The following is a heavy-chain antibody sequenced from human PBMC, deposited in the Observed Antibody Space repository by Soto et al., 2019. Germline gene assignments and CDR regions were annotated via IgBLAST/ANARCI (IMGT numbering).Heavy chain of an antibody. Sequence: QVQLVQSGAEVKKPGASVKVSCKASGYTFSNYGIHWVRQAPGQRLEWMGWINAGNGNTKYSQKFQDRVTITRDTSATTAYMERSNLRSEDTAVFYCARSGYSSGWYHWYFDLWGRGTLVTVSS. CDR2: INAGNGNT. D-gene: IGHD6-19*01. V-gene: IGHV1-3*01. J-gene: IGHJ2*01. CDR1: GYTFSNYG. CDR3: ARSGYSSGWYHWYFDL.